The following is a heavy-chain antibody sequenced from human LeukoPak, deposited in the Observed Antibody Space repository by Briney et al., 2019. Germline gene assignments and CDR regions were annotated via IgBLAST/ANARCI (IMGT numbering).Heavy chain of an antibody. J-gene: IGHJ4*02. Sequence: GSLRLSCAASGFTFSSYAMSWVRQAPGKGLEWVSVIGGGIGSTYYADSVKGRFTISRDNSKNTLYLQMNSLKTEDTAVYYCTTGQTYYYDSSGYYTFDYWGQGTLVTVSS. CDR3: TTGQTYYYDSSGYYTFDY. CDR2: IGGGIGST. CDR1: GFTFSSYA. V-gene: IGHV3-23*01. D-gene: IGHD3-22*01.